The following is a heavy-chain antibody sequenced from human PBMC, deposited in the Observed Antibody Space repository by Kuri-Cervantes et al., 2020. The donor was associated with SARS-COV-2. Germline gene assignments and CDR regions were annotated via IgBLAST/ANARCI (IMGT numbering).Heavy chain of an antibody. Sequence: ASVKVSCKASGGTFSSYAISWVRQAPGQGLEWMGGFDTEDGKTIYAQKFQGRVTMTEDTSTDTAYMELSSLRSEDAAVYYCATAGTTAMALLDYWGQGTLVTVSS. D-gene: IGHD5-18*01. CDR2: FDTEDGKT. J-gene: IGHJ4*02. CDR3: ATAGTTAMALLDY. CDR1: GGTFSSYA. V-gene: IGHV1-24*01.